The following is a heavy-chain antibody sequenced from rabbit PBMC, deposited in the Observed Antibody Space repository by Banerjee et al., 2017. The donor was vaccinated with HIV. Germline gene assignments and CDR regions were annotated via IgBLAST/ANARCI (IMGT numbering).Heavy chain of an antibody. CDR1: GLDFSSSYW. CDR2: IYAGSTGTT. CDR3: VRAGVYAGSSSYTGFDFNL. V-gene: IGHV1S45*01. J-gene: IGHJ4*01. Sequence: QEQLVESGGDLVKPEGSLTLTCKASGLDFSSSYWICWVRQAPGKGLEWIACIYAGSTGTTYYASWAKGRFTISRSTSLNTVDLQMTSLTAADTATYFCVRAGVYAGSSSYTGFDFNLWG. D-gene: IGHD8-1*01.